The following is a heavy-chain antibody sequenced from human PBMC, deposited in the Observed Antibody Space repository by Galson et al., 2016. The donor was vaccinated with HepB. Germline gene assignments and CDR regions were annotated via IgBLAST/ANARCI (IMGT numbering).Heavy chain of an antibody. CDR2: ITSTGSYT. CDR3: ATGPPSYYYDSSGYYSG. J-gene: IGHJ4*02. V-gene: IGHV3-11*06. D-gene: IGHD3-22*01. CDR1: GFTFSDNY. Sequence: SLRLSCAASGFTFSDNYMSWIRQAPGKGLEWLSYITSTGSYTNYAGSVKGRFTASRDNAKNSLYLQMNSPRAEDTAVHYCATGPPSYYYDSSGYYSGWGQGTLVTVSS.